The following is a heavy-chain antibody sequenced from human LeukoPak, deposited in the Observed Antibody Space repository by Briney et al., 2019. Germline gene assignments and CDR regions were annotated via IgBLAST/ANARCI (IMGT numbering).Heavy chain of an antibody. CDR3: ARVTQDGYYDFWSGYFDY. Sequence: GGSPRLSCAASGFTLSSYAMSWVRQAPGKGLEWVSAISDSGNTYHADSVKGRFTISRDSSKNTLFLQMNRLRPEDTALYYCARVTQDGYYDFWSGYFDYWGQGTLVTVSS. CDR2: ISDSGNT. J-gene: IGHJ4*02. D-gene: IGHD3-3*01. V-gene: IGHV3-23*01. CDR1: GFTLSSYA.